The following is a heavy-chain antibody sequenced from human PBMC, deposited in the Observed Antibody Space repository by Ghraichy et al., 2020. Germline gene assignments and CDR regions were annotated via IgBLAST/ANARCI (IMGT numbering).Heavy chain of an antibody. V-gene: IGHV4-59*01. J-gene: IGHJ1*01. CDR3: ARGVPSLTSNFDN. D-gene: IGHD3-22*01. CDR2: VSYGGTT. Sequence: SETLSLTCAVSGGSISTYFWSWVRQPPGGGLEWIGFVSYGGTTNYNPSLKSRVTISVDTTKSQFSLNLTSVTAADTAEYFCARGVPSLTSNFDNWGQGILVSVSS. CDR1: GGSISTYF.